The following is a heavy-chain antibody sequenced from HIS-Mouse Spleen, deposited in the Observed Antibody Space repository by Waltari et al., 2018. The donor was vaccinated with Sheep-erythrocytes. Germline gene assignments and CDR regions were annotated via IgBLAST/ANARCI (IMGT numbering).Heavy chain of an antibody. CDR2: ISWNRGGI. J-gene: IGHJ4*02. D-gene: IGHD5-18*01. CDR1: GFTFDDYA. Sequence: EVQLVESGGGLVQPGRSLRLSCAASGFTFDDYAMHWVRQATGKGVAGGSGISWNRGGIGYAESVKGRFTISRDNAKNSLYLQMNSLRAEDTALYYCAKDRGYSYAFFDYWGQGTLVTVSS. V-gene: IGHV3-9*01. CDR3: AKDRGYSYAFFDY.